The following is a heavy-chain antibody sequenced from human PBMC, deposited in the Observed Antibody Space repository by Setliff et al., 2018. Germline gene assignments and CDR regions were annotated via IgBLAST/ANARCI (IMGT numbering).Heavy chain of an antibody. Sequence: SSETLSLTCAVYGGSFSDYYWSWIRQSPGKGLEWIGEINHSGSTNYNPSLKTRVTISVDTSKNQLSLTLSSVTAADTAVYYCARARYCSGGRCYWTWLDSWAQRTLVTVSS. J-gene: IGHJ5*01. CDR1: GGSFSDYY. CDR3: ARARYCSGGRCYWTWLDS. V-gene: IGHV4-34*01. CDR2: INHSGST. D-gene: IGHD2-15*01.